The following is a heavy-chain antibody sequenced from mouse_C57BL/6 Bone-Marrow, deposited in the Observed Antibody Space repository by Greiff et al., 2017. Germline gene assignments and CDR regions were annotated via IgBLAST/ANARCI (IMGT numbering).Heavy chain of an antibody. CDR2: INPYNGGT. V-gene: IGHV1-19*01. CDR3: ARIFLITTVVPFDY. CDR1: GYTFTDYY. J-gene: IGHJ2*01. Sequence: EVQLVESGPVLVKPGASVKMSCKASGYTFTDYYMNWVKQSHGKSLEWIGVINPYNGGTSYNQKFKGKATLTVDKSSSTAYMELNSLTSEDSAVYYCARIFLITTVVPFDYWGQGTTLTVSS. D-gene: IGHD1-1*01.